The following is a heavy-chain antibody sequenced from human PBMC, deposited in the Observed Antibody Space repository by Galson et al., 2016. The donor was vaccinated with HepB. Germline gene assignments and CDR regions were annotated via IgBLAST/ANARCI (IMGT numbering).Heavy chain of an antibody. D-gene: IGHD3-9*01. J-gene: IGHJ3*02. CDR3: AKDQGVLRHFDWLTYDAFDM. CDR1: GFTVSNYG. Sequence: SLRLSCAASGFTVSNYGMHWVRQAPGKGLEWVAMMWYEGNNKYYADSVKGRFTISRDDSKNTVDLQMNSLRPEDTAVYYCAKDQGVLRHFDWLTYDAFDMWGQGTMVTVSS. V-gene: IGHV3-30*02. CDR2: MWYEGNNK.